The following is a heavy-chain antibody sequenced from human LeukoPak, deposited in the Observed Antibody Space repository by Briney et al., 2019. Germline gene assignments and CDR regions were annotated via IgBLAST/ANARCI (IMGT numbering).Heavy chain of an antibody. Sequence: PSETLSLTCTVSGGSINSGTHYWGWVRQPPGKGLEWIGSIFYRGTLFYSPSLKSRVTVSIGTSKNQFSLKLSSVTAADTAVYYCARHDYDLLTGYTINWFDPWGQGTLVTVSS. V-gene: IGHV4-39*01. J-gene: IGHJ5*02. CDR1: GGSINSGTHY. CDR3: ARHDYDLLTGYTINWFDP. CDR2: IFYRGTL. D-gene: IGHD3-9*01.